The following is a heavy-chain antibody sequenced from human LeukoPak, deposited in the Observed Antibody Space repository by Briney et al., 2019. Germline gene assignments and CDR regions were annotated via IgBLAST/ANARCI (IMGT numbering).Heavy chain of an antibody. CDR2: ISGDGSST. V-gene: IGHV3-74*01. CDR1: GFTFSSYW. D-gene: IGHD2-2*01. J-gene: IGHJ3*02. Sequence: GGSLRLSCAASGFTFSSYWMYWVRQVPGKGLVWVSRISGDGSSTSYADSVKGRFSISRDNAKNTLYLQMNSLRAEDTAVYYCARVVVPAAMADAFDIWGQGTVVTVSS. CDR3: ARVVVPAAMADAFDI.